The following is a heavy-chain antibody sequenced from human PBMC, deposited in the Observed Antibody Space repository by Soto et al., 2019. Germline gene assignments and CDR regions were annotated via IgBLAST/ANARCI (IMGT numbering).Heavy chain of an antibody. V-gene: IGHV1-18*01. CDR2: ISAYNGNT. CDR1: GYTFTSYG. D-gene: IGHD6-6*01. J-gene: IGHJ2*01. CDR3: ARWSSSSSFWYFDL. Sequence: GASVKVSCKASGYTFTSYGISWVRQAPGQGLEWMGWISAYNGNTNYAQKLQGRVTMTTDTSTSTAYMELRSLRSDDTAVYYCARWSSSSSFWYFDLWGRGTLVTAPQ.